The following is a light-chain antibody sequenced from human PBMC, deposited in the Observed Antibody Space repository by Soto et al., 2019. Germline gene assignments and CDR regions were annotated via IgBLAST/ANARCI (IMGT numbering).Light chain of an antibody. V-gene: IGKV1-6*01. CDR3: LQDYNYPYI. CDR1: QGIRND. Sequence: AVQMTQSPSSLSASVGDRATITCRASQGIRNDLGWYQQKPGKAPKLLIYAASGLQSGVPSRFSGSGSGTDFTLTISSLQPEDFATYYCLQDYNYPYIFGQGTKVDIK. CDR2: AAS. J-gene: IGKJ2*01.